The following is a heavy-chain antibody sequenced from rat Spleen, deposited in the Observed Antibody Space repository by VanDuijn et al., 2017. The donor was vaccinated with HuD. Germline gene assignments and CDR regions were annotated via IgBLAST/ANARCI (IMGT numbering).Heavy chain of an antibody. CDR2: ITYDDNNT. Sequence: EVQLVESGGGLVQPGRSLKFSCAASGFIFSDYAMAWVRQAPKKGLEVVATITYDDNNTYYRDSVKGRFTISRDNAKSTLYLQMDSLRSEETAAYCWASRVRGSCFDYWGQGLMVTVSS. J-gene: IGHJ2*01. V-gene: IGHV5-17*01. CDR3: ASRVRGSCFDY. D-gene: IGHD5-1*01. CDR1: GFIFSDYA.